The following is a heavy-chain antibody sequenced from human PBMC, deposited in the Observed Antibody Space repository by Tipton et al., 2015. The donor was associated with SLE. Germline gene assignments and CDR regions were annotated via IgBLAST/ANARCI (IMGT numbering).Heavy chain of an antibody. CDR1: GFIFDDYG. Sequence: VQLVQSGGGVERPGGSLRLSCAASGFIFDDYGMNWVRQAPGKGLEWVSGINWNGGSKGYADSVKGRFTISRDNAKNSLYLQMNSLRAEDSAFYYCARVGRGSTLRGYFDVWGRGTLVTVSS. CDR2: INWNGGSK. CDR3: ARVGRGSTLRGYFDV. J-gene: IGHJ2*01. V-gene: IGHV3-20*04. D-gene: IGHD5-24*01.